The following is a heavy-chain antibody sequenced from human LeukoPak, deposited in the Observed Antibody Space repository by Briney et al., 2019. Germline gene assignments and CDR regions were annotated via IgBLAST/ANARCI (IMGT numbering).Heavy chain of an antibody. CDR1: GGSISSSSYY. CDR2: IYYSGST. J-gene: IGHJ4*02. D-gene: IGHD4-11*01. Sequence: SETLSLTCTVSGGSISSSSYYWGWIRQPPGKGLEWIGSIYYSGSTYYNPSLKSRVTISVDTSKNQFSLKLSSVTAADTAVYYCASDMTTLDYWGQGTLVTVSS. V-gene: IGHV4-39*01. CDR3: ASDMTTLDY.